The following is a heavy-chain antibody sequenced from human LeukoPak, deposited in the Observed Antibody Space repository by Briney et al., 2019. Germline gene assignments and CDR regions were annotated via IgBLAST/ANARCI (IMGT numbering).Heavy chain of an antibody. CDR2: INPNSGGT. V-gene: IGHV1-2*02. D-gene: IGHD4-17*01. Sequence: ASVKVSCKASGYTFTGYYMNWVRQAPGQGLEWMGWINPNSGGTNYAQKFQGRVTMTGDTSISTAYMELSSLRSDDTAVYYCARGLATVTTRGVDYFDYWGQGTLVTVSS. CDR1: GYTFTGYY. J-gene: IGHJ4*02. CDR3: ARGLATVTTRGVDYFDY.